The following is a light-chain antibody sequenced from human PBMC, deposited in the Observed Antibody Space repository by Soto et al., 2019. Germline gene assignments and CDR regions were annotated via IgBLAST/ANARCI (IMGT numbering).Light chain of an antibody. J-gene: IGKJ4*01. Sequence: EIVLTQSPDTLSVSPGERATLSCRASQTVGSNLAWYQQKPGQAPRLLIYGASTRASDTPARFSGSGSVTEFALTISSLQSEDFAVYYCQQYNNWPQLTFGGGTKVDIK. CDR2: GAS. CDR1: QTVGSN. V-gene: IGKV3D-15*01. CDR3: QQYNNWPQLT.